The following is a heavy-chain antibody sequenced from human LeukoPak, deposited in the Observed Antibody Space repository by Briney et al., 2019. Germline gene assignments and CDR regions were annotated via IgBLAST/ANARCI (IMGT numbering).Heavy chain of an antibody. V-gene: IGHV3-15*01. CDR2: IKSKTDGGTT. Sequence: GGSLRLSCAASGFTFSSYAMSWVRQAPGKGLEWVGRIKSKTDGGTTDYAAPVKGRFTISRDDSKNTLYLQMNSLKTEDTAVYYCTTEGWLQYYFDYWGQGTLVTVPS. D-gene: IGHD5-24*01. CDR3: TTEGWLQYYFDY. J-gene: IGHJ4*02. CDR1: GFTFSSYA.